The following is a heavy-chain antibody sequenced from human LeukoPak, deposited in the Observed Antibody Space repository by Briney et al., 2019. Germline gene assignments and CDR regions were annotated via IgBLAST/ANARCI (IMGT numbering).Heavy chain of an antibody. Sequence: SETLSLTCAVYGGSFSGYYWSWIRQPPGKGLEWIGEINHSGSTNYNPSLKSRVTISVDTSKNQFSLKLSSMTAADTAVYYCARGNYYGSGTRPGYWGQGTLVTVSS. CDR1: GGSFSGYY. V-gene: IGHV4-34*01. CDR3: ARGNYYGSGTRPGY. CDR2: INHSGST. D-gene: IGHD3-10*01. J-gene: IGHJ4*02.